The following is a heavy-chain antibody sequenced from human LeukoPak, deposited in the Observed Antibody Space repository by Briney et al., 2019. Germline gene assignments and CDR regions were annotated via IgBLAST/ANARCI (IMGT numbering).Heavy chain of an antibody. V-gene: IGHV4-59*08. CDR1: GGSITSYH. J-gene: IGHJ4*02. D-gene: IGHD3-10*01. CDR2: SYYSGST. CDR3: ARLTSGTLGGFDS. Sequence: SSETLSLTCTVSGGSITSYHWNWIRQPPGKGLEWIGYSYYSGSTNYNPSLKSRVTISIAASKTQFSLRLSSVTAADTAVYYCARLTSGTLGGFDSRGQGILVTVSS.